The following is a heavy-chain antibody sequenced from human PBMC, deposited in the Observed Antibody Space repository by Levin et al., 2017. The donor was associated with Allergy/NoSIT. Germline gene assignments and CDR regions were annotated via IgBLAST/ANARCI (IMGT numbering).Heavy chain of an antibody. D-gene: IGHD2-8*01. CDR3: ARGSMVYAPSHFDY. CDR2: INTNTGNP. Sequence: GASVKVSCKASGYTFTSYAMNWVRQAPGQGLEWMGWINTNTGNPTYAQGFTGRFVFSLDTSVSTAYLQISSLKAEDTAVYYCARGSMVYAPSHFDYWGQGTLVTVSS. CDR1: GYTFTSYA. J-gene: IGHJ4*02. V-gene: IGHV7-4-1*02.